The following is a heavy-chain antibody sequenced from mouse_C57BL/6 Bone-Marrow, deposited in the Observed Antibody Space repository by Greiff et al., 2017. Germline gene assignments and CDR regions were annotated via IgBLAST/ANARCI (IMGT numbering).Heavy chain of an antibody. V-gene: IGHV1-85*01. CDR3: ARGVAWGFFAY. Sequence: QVQLQQSGPELVKPGASVKLSCKASGYTFTSYDINWVKQRPGQGLEWIGWIYPRDGSTKYNEKFKGKATLTVDTSSSTAYMERHSLTSEDSAVYFCARGVAWGFFAYWGQGTLVTVSA. J-gene: IGHJ3*01. D-gene: IGHD1-1*02. CDR1: GYTFTSYD. CDR2: IYPRDGST.